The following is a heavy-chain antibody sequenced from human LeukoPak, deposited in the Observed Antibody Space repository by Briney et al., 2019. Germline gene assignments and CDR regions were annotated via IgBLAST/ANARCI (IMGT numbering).Heavy chain of an antibody. J-gene: IGHJ4*02. CDR3: ARAGRYFDWLSFFDY. CDR1: GFTFSSYW. D-gene: IGHD3-9*01. Sequence: PGGSLRLSCAASGFTFSSYWMSWVRQAPGKGLEWVANIKQGGSEKYYVDSVKGRFTISRDNVKNSLYLQMNSLRAEDTAVYYCARAGRYFDWLSFFDYWGQGTLVTVSS. V-gene: IGHV3-7*03. CDR2: IKQGGSEK.